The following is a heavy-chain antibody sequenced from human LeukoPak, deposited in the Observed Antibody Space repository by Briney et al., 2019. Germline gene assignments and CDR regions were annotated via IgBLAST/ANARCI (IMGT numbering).Heavy chain of an antibody. Sequence: ASVKVSCKASGYTFTGYYMHWVRQAPGQGLEGMGWINPNSGGTNYAQKFQGRVTMTRDTSISTAYMELSRLRSDDTAVYYCARSRTLDTAMTPFDYWGQGTLVTVSS. CDR2: INPNSGGT. D-gene: IGHD5-18*01. J-gene: IGHJ4*02. CDR1: GYTFTGYY. V-gene: IGHV1-2*02. CDR3: ARSRTLDTAMTPFDY.